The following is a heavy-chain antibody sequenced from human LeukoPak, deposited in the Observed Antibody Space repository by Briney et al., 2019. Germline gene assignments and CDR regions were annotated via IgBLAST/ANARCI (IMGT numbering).Heavy chain of an antibody. CDR3: AKIASGWYGGYYYMDV. CDR2: ISGSGGST. CDR1: GFTFSSYA. D-gene: IGHD6-19*01. J-gene: IGHJ6*03. V-gene: IGHV3-23*01. Sequence: GGSLRLSCAASGFTFSSYAMSWVRQAPGKGLEWVSAISGSGGSTYYADSVKGRFTISRDNSKNTLYLQMNSLRAEDTAVYYCAKIASGWYGGYYYMDVWGKGTTVTVS.